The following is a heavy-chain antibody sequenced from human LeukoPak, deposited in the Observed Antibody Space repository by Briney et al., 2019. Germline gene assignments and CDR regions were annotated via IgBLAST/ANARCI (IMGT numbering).Heavy chain of an antibody. CDR2: ISSSSSTI. D-gene: IGHD2-2*01. J-gene: IGHJ6*02. CDR1: GFTFSSYS. Sequence: GGSLRLSCAASGFTFSSYSMNWVRQAPGKGLEWVSYISSSSSTIYYADSVKGRFTISRDNAKNSLYLQMNSLRAEDTAVYYCARAGSSTSHRGYYYGKDVWGQGTTVTVSS. CDR3: ARAGSSTSHRGYYYGKDV. V-gene: IGHV3-48*01.